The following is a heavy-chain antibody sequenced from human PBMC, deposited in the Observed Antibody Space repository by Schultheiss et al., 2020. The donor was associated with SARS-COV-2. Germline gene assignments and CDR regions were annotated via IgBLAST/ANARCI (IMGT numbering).Heavy chain of an antibody. J-gene: IGHJ2*01. V-gene: IGHV4-38-2*02. D-gene: IGHD2-2*02. Sequence: SETLSLTCTVSGGSISSGYYWGWIRQPPGKGLEWIGSIYHSGPTNYNPSLDGRVTISLDKSKNQFSLTLRSVTAADTAVYYCARESIPGLWGRGTLVTVSS. CDR1: GGSISSGYY. CDR2: IYHSGPT. CDR3: ARESIPGL.